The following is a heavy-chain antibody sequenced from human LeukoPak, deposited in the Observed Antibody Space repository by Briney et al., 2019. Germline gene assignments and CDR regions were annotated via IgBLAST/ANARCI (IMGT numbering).Heavy chain of an antibody. V-gene: IGHV3-33*01. CDR3: AEADYYGSGSNLPDI. CDR2: IWYDGSNK. D-gene: IGHD3-10*01. Sequence: GGSLRLSCAASGFTFSSYGMHWVRQAPGKGLEWVAVIWYDGSNKYYADSVKGRFTIPRDNSKNTLYLQMNSLRAEDTAVYYCAEADYYGSGSNLPDIWGQGTMVTVSS. CDR1: GFTFSSYG. J-gene: IGHJ3*02.